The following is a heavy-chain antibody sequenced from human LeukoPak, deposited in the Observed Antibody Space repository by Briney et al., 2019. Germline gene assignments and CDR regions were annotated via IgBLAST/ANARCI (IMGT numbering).Heavy chain of an antibody. D-gene: IGHD3-22*01. J-gene: IGHJ5*02. CDR3: AREPKDYDSTLDSA. Sequence: GGSLRLSCAASGFTFDDYGMSWVRQAPGKGLEWVSGINWSGGSTGYADSVKGRFTISRDNAKNSLYLQMNSLRAEDTALYYCAREPKDYDSTLDSAWGQGTLVTVSS. V-gene: IGHV3-20*04. CDR1: GFTFDDYG. CDR2: INWSGGST.